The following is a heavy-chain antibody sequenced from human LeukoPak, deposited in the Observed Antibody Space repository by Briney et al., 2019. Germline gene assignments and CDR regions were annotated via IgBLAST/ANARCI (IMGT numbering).Heavy chain of an antibody. D-gene: IGHD4-11*01. J-gene: IGHJ5*02. V-gene: IGHV4-39*07. CDR1: GGSISSGSYY. Sequence: SETLSLTCTVYGGSISSGSYYWGWIRQPPGKGLQWIGSIYYTGITYYNPSLKSRVTMSVDTSKNQFSLKLTSVTAADTAVYYCARGSQVGYSNYGWFDPWGQGSRVTVSS. CDR3: ARGSQVGYSNYGWFDP. CDR2: IYYTGIT.